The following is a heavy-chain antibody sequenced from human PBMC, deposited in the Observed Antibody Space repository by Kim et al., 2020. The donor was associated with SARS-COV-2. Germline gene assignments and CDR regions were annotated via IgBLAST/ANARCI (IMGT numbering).Heavy chain of an antibody. Sequence: GGSLRLSCAASGITFTNYAMSWVRQAPGKGLVWVSSISADGDSTYYEDSVKGRFTISRDNSKNTLYLQMNSLRAEDTAIYYCASRNPYGCNSRCFVTPIDYWGQGTLVTVPS. V-gene: IGHV3-23*01. CDR3: ASRNPYGCNSRCFVTPIDY. J-gene: IGHJ4*02. CDR2: ISADGDST. CDR1: GITFTNYA. D-gene: IGHD3-10*01.